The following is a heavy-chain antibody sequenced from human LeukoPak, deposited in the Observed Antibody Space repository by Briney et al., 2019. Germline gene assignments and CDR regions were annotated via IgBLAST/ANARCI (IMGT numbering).Heavy chain of an antibody. D-gene: IGHD1-26*01. CDR2: ISGDGGST. Sequence: PGGSLRLSCAASGFIFDDYAMHWVRQAPGKGLEWVSLISGDGGSTYSADSVKGRFTISRDNSKNSLYLQMNSLRTEDTALYYCAKSPFSGSYYGGYFDYWGQGTLVTVSS. J-gene: IGHJ4*02. V-gene: IGHV3-43*02. CDR1: GFIFDDYA. CDR3: AKSPFSGSYYGGYFDY.